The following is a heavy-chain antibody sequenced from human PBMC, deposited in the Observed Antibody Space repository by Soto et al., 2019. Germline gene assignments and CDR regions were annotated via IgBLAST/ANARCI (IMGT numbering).Heavy chain of an antibody. V-gene: IGHV1-69*13. J-gene: IGHJ5*02. Sequence: AASVKVSCKASGGTFSSYAISWVRQAPGQGLEWMGGIIPIFGTANYAQKFQGRVTITADESTSTAYMELSSLRSEDTAVYYCARVPTFGTPLAPNWFDPWGQGTRVTVSS. D-gene: IGHD3-16*01. CDR1: GGTFSSYA. CDR3: ARVPTFGTPLAPNWFDP. CDR2: IIPIFGTA.